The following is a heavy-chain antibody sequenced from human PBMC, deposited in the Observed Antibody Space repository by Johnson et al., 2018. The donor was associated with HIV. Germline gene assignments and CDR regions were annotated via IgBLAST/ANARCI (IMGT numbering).Heavy chain of an antibody. V-gene: IGHV3-23*01. J-gene: IGHJ3*02. CDR3: ARERDPQDAFDI. CDR1: QFTFSSYY. CDR2: ISGSGGTT. Sequence: VQLMESGGGLAKPAWSPRLSCAASQFTFSSYYMNCVRQASGKGLEWVSAISGSGGTTYYADSVKGRFTISRDNSKNTVHLQMNSLRAEDTAVYYCARERDPQDAFDIWGQGTMVTVSS.